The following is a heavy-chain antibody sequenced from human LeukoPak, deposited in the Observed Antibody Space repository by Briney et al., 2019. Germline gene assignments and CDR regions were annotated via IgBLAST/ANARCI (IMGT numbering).Heavy chain of an antibody. V-gene: IGHV1-18*01. D-gene: IGHD3-16*02. CDR3: ARNMITFGGVIVVDY. CDR1: GYTFTSYG. CDR2: ISAYNGNT. J-gene: IGHJ4*02. Sequence: ASVKASCKASGYTFTSYGISWVRQAPGQGLEWMGWISAYNGNTNYAQRLQGRVTMTTDTSTSTAYMELRSLRSDDAAVYYCARNMITFGGVIVVDYWGQGTLVTVSS.